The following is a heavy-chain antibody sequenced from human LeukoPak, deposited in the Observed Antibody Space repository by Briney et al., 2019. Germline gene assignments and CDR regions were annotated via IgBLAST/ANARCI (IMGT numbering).Heavy chain of an antibody. D-gene: IGHD3-3*01. CDR2: IKQDGSEK. Sequence: GSLRLSCAASGFTFSGYWMSWVRQAPGKGLEGVANIKQDGSEKYYVDSVKGRFTISRDNAKNSLYLQMNSPRVEDTAVYYCASTNFWSGYPFDYWGQGTLVTVSS. CDR3: ASTNFWSGYPFDY. J-gene: IGHJ4*02. V-gene: IGHV3-7*01. CDR1: GFTFSGYW.